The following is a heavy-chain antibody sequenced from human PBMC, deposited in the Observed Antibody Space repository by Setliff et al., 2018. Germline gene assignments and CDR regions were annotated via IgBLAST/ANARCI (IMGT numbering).Heavy chain of an antibody. D-gene: IGHD3-10*01. Sequence: SETLSLTCTVSGDSINDYYWSWIRQPPGKGLEWIGYVFFTGDTDYNPSLGSRVTISLDRSKTQFSLRLTSVTAADTAVYYCARAPGRNIRGDYWGQGALVTVSS. J-gene: IGHJ4*02. CDR2: VFFTGDT. CDR1: GDSINDYY. CDR3: ARAPGRNIRGDY. V-gene: IGHV4-59*12.